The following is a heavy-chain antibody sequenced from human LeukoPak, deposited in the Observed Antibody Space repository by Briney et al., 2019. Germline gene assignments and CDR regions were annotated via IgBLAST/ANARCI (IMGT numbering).Heavy chain of an antibody. CDR1: GGSITITSYF. J-gene: IGHJ4*02. Sequence: SETLSLTCAVPGGSITITSYFWVWIRQYPGQGLEWIGCIYYNGSTYYSPSLKSRVTISVDTSKNQFSLKEASVPAPDRVFLYWTKPAPCPTNPPDYWGQGTLVTVSS. V-gene: IGHV4-39*03. CDR3: TKPAPCPTNPPDY. D-gene: IGHD5-24*01. CDR2: IYYNGST.